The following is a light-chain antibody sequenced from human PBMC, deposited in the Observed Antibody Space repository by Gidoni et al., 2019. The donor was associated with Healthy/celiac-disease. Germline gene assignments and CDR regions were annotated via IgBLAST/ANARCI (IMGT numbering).Light chain of an antibody. V-gene: IGKV1-39*01. Sequence: DIQMTQSPSSLSASVGDRVTITCRASQSISSYLNWYQQKPGKAPKLLIYAASSLQSGVPSRFSGSGSGTDFTLIISSLQPEDFATYYCQQSYSNSLTFGGGTKVEIK. CDR2: AAS. CDR3: QQSYSNSLT. CDR1: QSISSY. J-gene: IGKJ4*01.